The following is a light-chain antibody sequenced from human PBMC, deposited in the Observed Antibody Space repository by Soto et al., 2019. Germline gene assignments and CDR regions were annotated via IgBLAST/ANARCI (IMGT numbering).Light chain of an antibody. CDR2: GAS. V-gene: IGKV3-15*01. J-gene: IGKJ1*01. Sequence: EIAMTQSPATLSVTSGERATLSCRASQSVGSNLAWYQQKPGQAPRLLIYGASTRATGVPVRFSGSGSGTEFTLTISSLQSEDFGIYYCQQNKDWPGTFGQGTKVDIK. CDR3: QQNKDWPGT. CDR1: QSVGSN.